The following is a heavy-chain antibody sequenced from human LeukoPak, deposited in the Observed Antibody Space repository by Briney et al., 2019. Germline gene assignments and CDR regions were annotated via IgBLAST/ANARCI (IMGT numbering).Heavy chain of an antibody. CDR2: FDAEDGET. D-gene: IGHD3-10*02. CDR3: ARDGGYVPSYYYYMDV. V-gene: IGHV1-24*01. CDR1: GYSLIKLS. J-gene: IGHJ6*03. Sequence: ASVKVSCKVSGYSLIKLSMYWVRQAPGKGLEWMGGFDAEDGETMYAQKFQGRVTMTEDTSTDTAYMELSSLRSEDTAVYYCARDGGYVPSYYYYMDVWGKGTTVTISS.